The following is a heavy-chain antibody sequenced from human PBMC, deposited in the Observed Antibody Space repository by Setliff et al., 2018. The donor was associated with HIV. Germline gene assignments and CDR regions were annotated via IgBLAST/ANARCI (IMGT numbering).Heavy chain of an antibody. V-gene: IGHV1-18*01. J-gene: IGHJ4*02. CDR1: GYTFPNYG. Sequence: ASVKVSCKASGYTFPNYGISWVRQAPGQGLEWMGWVSAYNGLTNYAQNLQGRVTMTTDTSSTTAFLELRSLRSDDTAMYYCAREYDVLLWIGSQYGRGNLDSWGQGTPVTVSS. CDR3: AREYDVLLWIGSQYGRGNLDS. CDR2: VSAYNGLT. D-gene: IGHD3-10*01.